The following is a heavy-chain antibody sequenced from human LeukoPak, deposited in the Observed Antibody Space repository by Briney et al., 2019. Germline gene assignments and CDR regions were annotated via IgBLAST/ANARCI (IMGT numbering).Heavy chain of an antibody. CDR1: GGTFSSYA. D-gene: IGHD2-2*01. Sequence: ASVKVSCKASGGTFSSYAISWVRQALGQGLEWMGGIIPIFGTANYAQKFQGRVTITADESTSTAYMELSSLRSEDTAVYYCARDRCSSTSCRYYFDYWGQGTLVTVSS. CDR3: ARDRCSSTSCRYYFDY. CDR2: IIPIFGTA. V-gene: IGHV1-69*13. J-gene: IGHJ4*02.